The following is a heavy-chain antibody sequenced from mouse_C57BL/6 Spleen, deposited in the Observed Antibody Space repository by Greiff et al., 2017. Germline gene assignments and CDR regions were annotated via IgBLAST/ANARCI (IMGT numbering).Heavy chain of an antibody. CDR2: IDPAHGST. CDR1: GFTIKNTY. J-gene: IGHJ1*03. V-gene: IGHV14-3*01. Sequence: EVQLQQSVAELVRPGASVKLSCTASGFTIKNTYMPWVKQRPEQGLEWIGRIDPAHGSTKYAPKFPGTATITADTSSNTAYLQLSSLTSEDTAIYYCARGITTVVAFPGYWYFDVWGTGTTVTVSS. CDR3: ARGITTVVAFPGYWYFDV. D-gene: IGHD1-1*01.